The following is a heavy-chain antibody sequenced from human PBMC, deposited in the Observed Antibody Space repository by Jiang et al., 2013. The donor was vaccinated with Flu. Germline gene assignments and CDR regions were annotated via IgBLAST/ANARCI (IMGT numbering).Heavy chain of an antibody. J-gene: IGHJ5*02. Sequence: KPSETLSLTCTVSGGSISSYYWSWIRQPPGKGLEWIGYIYTSGSTNYNPSLKSRVTISVDTSKNQFSLKLSSVTAADTAVYYCARAKTPIVGAPSWFDPWGQGTLVTVSS. CDR2: IYTSGST. CDR1: GGSISSYY. V-gene: IGHV4-4*09. CDR3: ARAKTPIVGAPSWFDP. D-gene: IGHD1-26*01.